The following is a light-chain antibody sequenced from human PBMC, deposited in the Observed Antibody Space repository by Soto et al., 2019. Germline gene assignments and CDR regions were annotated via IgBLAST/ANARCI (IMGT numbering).Light chain of an antibody. CDR1: SSDVGGYDF. J-gene: IGLJ2*01. CDR3: SSYTSSGTQV. CDR2: EVR. V-gene: IGLV2-14*01. Sequence: QSALTQPASVSGSVGQSITISCTGTSSDVGGYDFVSWYQHHPGKAPKLIIYEVRTRPSGVSDRFSGSKSGNTASLTISGLQAEDEADYYCSSYTSSGTQVFGEGTKVTVL.